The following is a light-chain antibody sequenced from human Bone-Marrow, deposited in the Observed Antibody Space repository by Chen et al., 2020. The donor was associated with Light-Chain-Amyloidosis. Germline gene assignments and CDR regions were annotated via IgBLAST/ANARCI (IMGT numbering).Light chain of an antibody. V-gene: IGLV2-23*02. Sequence: QSALTQPASVSGSPGQSINIPCTGTSSDVGSYNLVSWYQHHPGKAPKLMIYEVTKRPSGVSNRFAGSKSGNTASLTISGLQAEDEADYYCCSYATNKDVVFGGGTKLTVL. J-gene: IGLJ2*01. CDR3: CSYATNKDVV. CDR2: EVT. CDR1: SSDVGSYNL.